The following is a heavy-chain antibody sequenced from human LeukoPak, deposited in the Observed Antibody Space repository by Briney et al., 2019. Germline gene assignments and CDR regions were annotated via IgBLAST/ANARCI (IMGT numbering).Heavy chain of an antibody. J-gene: IGHJ4*02. V-gene: IGHV4-39*07. CDR2: IYYTGST. CDR3: AGRRSVSDGYNY. Sequence: SETLSLTCTVSGGSISSRNYYRGWIRQPPGTGLEWIGSIYYTGSTYYKPSLRSRVTISVDTSKNQFSLKLSSVTAADTAVYYCAGRRSVSDGYNYWGQGTLVTVSS. CDR1: GGSISSRNYY. D-gene: IGHD5-24*01.